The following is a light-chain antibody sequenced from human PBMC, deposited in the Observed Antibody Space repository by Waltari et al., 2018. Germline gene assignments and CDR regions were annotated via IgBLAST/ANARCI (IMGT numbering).Light chain of an antibody. CDR3: QQYGSSVMYT. J-gene: IGKJ2*01. Sequence: LGLDQQKPRQAPRLLMYAASRRATGIPDRVSCSGTGTDFSLTVSRVGPEDSAVYFCQQYGSSVMYTFGQGTKLEIQ. CDR2: AAS. V-gene: IGKV3-20*01.